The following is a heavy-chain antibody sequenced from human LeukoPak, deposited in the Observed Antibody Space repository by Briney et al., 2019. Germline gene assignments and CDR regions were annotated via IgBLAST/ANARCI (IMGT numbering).Heavy chain of an antibody. CDR3: AKAYDILTGYSHFDY. CDR1: GFTFDDYA. V-gene: IGHV3-9*01. CDR2: ISWNSGSI. Sequence: GGSLRLSCAASGFTFDDYAMHWVRQAPGKGLEWVSGISWNSGSIGYADSVKGRFTISRDNAKNSLYLQMNSLRAEDTALYYCAKAYDILTGYSHFDYWGQGTLVTVSS. J-gene: IGHJ4*02. D-gene: IGHD3-9*01.